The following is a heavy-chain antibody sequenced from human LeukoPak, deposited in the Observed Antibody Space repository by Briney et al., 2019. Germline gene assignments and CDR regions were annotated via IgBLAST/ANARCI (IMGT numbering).Heavy chain of an antibody. D-gene: IGHD5-18*01. CDR1: GASISAYH. Sequence: NPSETLSLTCSVSGASISAYHWSWIRQPAGKGLEWIGRIYSSGRTNYIPSLKSRLTMSVDTSKNQFSLKLNSVTAADTAVYYCARDYSYPDYWGQGTLVTVSS. CDR3: ARDYSYPDY. V-gene: IGHV4-4*07. CDR2: IYSSGRT. J-gene: IGHJ4*02.